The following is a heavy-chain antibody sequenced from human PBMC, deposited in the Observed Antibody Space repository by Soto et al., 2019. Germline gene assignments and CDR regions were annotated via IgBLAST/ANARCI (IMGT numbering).Heavy chain of an antibody. CDR3: ARGGVTTVVIPKYYYFGLDV. J-gene: IGHJ6*02. Sequence: PSETLSLTCTVSGGSISSYYWTWVRQPPGKGLEWIGYVEPSGSTSYNPSLMSRVTISVDTSKNQFSLKLTSVTAADTAVYYCARGGVTTVVIPKYYYFGLDVWGQGTTVTV. V-gene: IGHV4-59*01. CDR2: VEPSGST. D-gene: IGHD4-17*01. CDR1: GGSISSYY.